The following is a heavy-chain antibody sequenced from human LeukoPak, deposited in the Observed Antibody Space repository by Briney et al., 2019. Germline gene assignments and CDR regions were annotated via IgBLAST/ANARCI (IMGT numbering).Heavy chain of an antibody. D-gene: IGHD7-27*01. Sequence: KPSETLSLTCTVSGASISSHYWCWIRQPPGTGLEWIGDIYYRGSTTYKPSLKSRVSISLDTSRNQFSLNLSSVTAADTAVYYCAKLEVGRFDPWGQGTLVTVSS. CDR3: AKLEVGRFDP. J-gene: IGHJ5*02. V-gene: IGHV4-59*11. CDR2: IYYRGST. CDR1: GASISSHY.